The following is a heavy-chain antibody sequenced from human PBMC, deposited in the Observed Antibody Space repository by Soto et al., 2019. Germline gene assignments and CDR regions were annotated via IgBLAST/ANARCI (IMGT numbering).Heavy chain of an antibody. V-gene: IGHV1-3*01. D-gene: IGHD2-15*01. CDR3: ARGEWWLFDY. Sequence: GASVKVSCEASGYTFTNYAMHWVRQAPGQRLEWMGWINPGNGNTTYSQRFQGRVTITRDTSASTAYMELSSLRSEDTAVYYCARGEWWLFDYWGQGTLVTVSS. J-gene: IGHJ4*02. CDR1: GYTFTNYA. CDR2: INPGNGNT.